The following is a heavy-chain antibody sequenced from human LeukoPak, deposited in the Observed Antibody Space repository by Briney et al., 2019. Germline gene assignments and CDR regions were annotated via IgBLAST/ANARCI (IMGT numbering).Heavy chain of an antibody. CDR3: ATVGWGSSGDY. CDR1: GYTFTDYY. V-gene: IGHV1-69-2*01. D-gene: IGHD3-16*01. J-gene: IGHJ4*02. Sequence: ASVKVSSKVSGYTFTDYYMHWVQQAPGKGLEWMGLVDPEDGETIYAEKFQGRVTITADTSTDTAYMELSSLRSEDTAVYYCATVGWGSSGDYWGQGTLVTVSS. CDR2: VDPEDGET.